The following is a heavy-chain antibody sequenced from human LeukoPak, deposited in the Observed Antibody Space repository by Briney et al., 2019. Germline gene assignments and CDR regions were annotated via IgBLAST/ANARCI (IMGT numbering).Heavy chain of an antibody. CDR1: GGSISSYY. V-gene: IGHV4-59*08. D-gene: IGHD3/OR15-3a*01. Sequence: PSETLSLTCTVSGGSISSYYWSWIRQPPGKGLGWIGYIYYTGSTNYNPSLKSRVTISVDTSKNQFSLKLRYVTAADTAVYYCARWTSGWFDPWGQGTLVTVSS. CDR3: ARWTSGWFDP. CDR2: IYYTGST. J-gene: IGHJ5*02.